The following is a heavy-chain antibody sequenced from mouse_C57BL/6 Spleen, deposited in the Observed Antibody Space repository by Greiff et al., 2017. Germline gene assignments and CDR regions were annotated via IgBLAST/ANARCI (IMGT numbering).Heavy chain of an antibody. Sequence: VQLQQPGAELVKPGASVKLSCKASGYTFTSYWMQWVKQRPGQGLDWIGEIDPSDSYTNYNQKFKGKATLTVDTSSSTAYMQLSSLTSENSAVYYCARERYFDYWGQGTTLTVSS. CDR2: IDPSDSYT. CDR3: ARERYFDY. V-gene: IGHV1-50*01. CDR1: GYTFTSYW. J-gene: IGHJ2*01.